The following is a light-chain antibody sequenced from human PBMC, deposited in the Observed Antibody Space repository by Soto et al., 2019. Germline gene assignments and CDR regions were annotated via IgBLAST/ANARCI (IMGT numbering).Light chain of an antibody. CDR2: SNN. J-gene: IGLJ3*02. Sequence: QSVLTQPPSLSATPGQKVTISCSGSGSNVGNNYVCWYQHVPGTAPKVVMFSNNQRPLGVPDRLSGAKTGTSASLAINGLQSEDEGDYYCATWDDSLAGGVFGGGTKLTVL. CDR3: ATWDDSLAGGV. CDR1: GSNVGNNY. V-gene: IGLV1-47*02.